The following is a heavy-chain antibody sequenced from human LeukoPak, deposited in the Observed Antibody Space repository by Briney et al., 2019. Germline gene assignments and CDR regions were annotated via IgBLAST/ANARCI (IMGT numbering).Heavy chain of an antibody. J-gene: IGHJ4*02. Sequence: GGSLRLSCAASGFTFCSSYMHWVRHAPGKGLVWVSCISSDGTSTNYADSVKGRFTISRDNPKNTVYLQMNSLRAEDTAVYYCARDVGSSLHSWGQGTLVIVSS. D-gene: IGHD2-2*01. CDR2: ISSDGTST. V-gene: IGHV3-74*01. CDR3: ARDVGSSLHS. CDR1: GFTFCSSY.